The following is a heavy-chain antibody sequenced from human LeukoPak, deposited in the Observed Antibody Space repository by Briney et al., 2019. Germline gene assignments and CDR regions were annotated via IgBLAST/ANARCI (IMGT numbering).Heavy chain of an antibody. CDR2: IIPIFGTA. CDR3: ARPSLTIFEVVIDIHWFAP. D-gene: IGHD3-3*01. V-gene: IGHV1-69*01. CDR1: GGAFSSYA. Sequence: GSSVKVSCKASGGAFSSYAISWVRHAPGQGPEWRGGIIPIFGTANYAQKFQGRVTITADESTSTAYMELSSLRSEETAVYYCARPSLTIFEVVIDIHWFAPWGQGTLVTVSS. J-gene: IGHJ5*02.